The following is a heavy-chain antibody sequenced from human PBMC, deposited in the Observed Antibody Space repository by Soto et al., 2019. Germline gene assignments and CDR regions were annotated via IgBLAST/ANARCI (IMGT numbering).Heavy chain of an antibody. CDR2: IFFTGSA. CDR3: ARDGHGMDV. J-gene: IGHJ6*02. CDR1: GGSVSTGRYD. Sequence: PSETVSLACTVSGGSVSTGRYDWRWIRQPPGKGLEWIGKIFFTGSAHYNPSLRNRVTMSVDTSKDQFSLTLTSVTAADTAVYYCARDGHGMDVWGQGTTVTVSS. V-gene: IGHV4-61*01.